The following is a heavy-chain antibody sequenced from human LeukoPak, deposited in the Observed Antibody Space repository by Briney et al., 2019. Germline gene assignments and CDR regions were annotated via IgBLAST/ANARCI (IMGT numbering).Heavy chain of an antibody. Sequence: ASETLSLTCTVSGGSISSYYWSWIRQPPGKGLEWIAYIYYTGSTNYNPSLKSRVTISVDTSKNQFSLKLSSVTAADTALYYCARAGYNYGFFNLEYWGQGTLVTVSS. D-gene: IGHD5-18*01. CDR2: IYYTGST. J-gene: IGHJ4*02. CDR1: GGSISSYY. V-gene: IGHV4-59*08. CDR3: ARAGYNYGFFNLEY.